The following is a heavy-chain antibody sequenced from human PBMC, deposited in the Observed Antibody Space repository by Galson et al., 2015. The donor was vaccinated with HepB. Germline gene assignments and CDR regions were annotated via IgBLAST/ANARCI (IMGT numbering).Heavy chain of an antibody. CDR1: GFTLSNYS. J-gene: IGHJ4*02. D-gene: IGHD2-8*01. Sequence: SLRLSCAASGFTLSNYSMSWVRLAPGKGPEWVSYIHNGGVGKYYADSVRGRFTISRDDAKNSLYLEMTSLRDEDTAIYYCVRDPNALDHWGQGTLVTVSS. CDR3: VRDPNALDH. V-gene: IGHV3-11*01. CDR2: IHNGGVGK.